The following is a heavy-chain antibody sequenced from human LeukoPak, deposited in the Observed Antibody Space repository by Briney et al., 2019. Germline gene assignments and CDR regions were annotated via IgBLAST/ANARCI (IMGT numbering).Heavy chain of an antibody. CDR2: ISSNGDVT. CDR1: GFSFSSYS. V-gene: IGHV3-48*01. CDR3: ARLFGSDGY. J-gene: IGHJ4*02. D-gene: IGHD2-21*01. Sequence: HSGGSLRLSCSASGFSFSSYSMDWVRQAPGKGLEWAAYISSNGDVTHYADSVKGRFTISRDNAKNLLYLQMNSLRAEDTAVYYCARLFGSDGYWGQGTLVTVSS.